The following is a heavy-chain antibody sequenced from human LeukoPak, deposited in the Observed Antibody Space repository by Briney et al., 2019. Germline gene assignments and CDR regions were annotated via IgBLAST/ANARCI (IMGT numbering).Heavy chain of an antibody. CDR2: INHSGST. D-gene: IGHD3-22*01. CDR3: ARSHYYDSSGSHNNWFDP. Sequence: SETLSLTCAVYGGSFSGYYWSWIRQPPGQGLEWIGEINHSGSTSYNPFLKSRVTILVDTSKNQFSVKLSSVTAADTAVYYCARSHYYDSSGSHNNWFDPWGQGTLVTVSS. V-gene: IGHV4-34*01. CDR1: GGSFSGYY. J-gene: IGHJ5*02.